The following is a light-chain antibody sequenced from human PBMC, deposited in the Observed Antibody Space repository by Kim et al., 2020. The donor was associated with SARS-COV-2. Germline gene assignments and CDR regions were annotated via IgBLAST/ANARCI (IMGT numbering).Light chain of an antibody. Sequence: LSPCERATLSCTASQSLSTDLAWYQQNPRQAPRLPISNESTRASVTPARLSGSGSGTDFTLTISSLDPEHFAVHYCQQRRNWVLTFGGGDNVVIK. V-gene: IGKV3-11*01. CDR3: QQRRNWVLT. J-gene: IGKJ4*01. CDR2: NES. CDR1: QSLSTD.